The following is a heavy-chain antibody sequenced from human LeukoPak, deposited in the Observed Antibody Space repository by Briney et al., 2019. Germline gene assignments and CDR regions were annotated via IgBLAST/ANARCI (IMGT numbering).Heavy chain of an antibody. CDR3: ARDGHYYDSSGYSYYFDY. J-gene: IGHJ4*02. D-gene: IGHD3-22*01. Sequence: GGSLRLSCAASGFTFSSYWMHWVRQAPGKGLVWVSYISSSSSTIYYADSVKGRFTISRDNAKNSLYLQMNSLRAEDTAVYYCARDGHYYDSSGYSYYFDYWGQGTLVTVSS. CDR1: GFTFSSYW. CDR2: ISSSSSTI. V-gene: IGHV3-48*01.